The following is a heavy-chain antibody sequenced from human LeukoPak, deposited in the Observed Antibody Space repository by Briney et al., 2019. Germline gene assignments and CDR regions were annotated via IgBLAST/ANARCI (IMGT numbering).Heavy chain of an antibody. D-gene: IGHD6-6*01. J-gene: IGHJ5*02. CDR3: ARDKVRSSRFDP. CDR1: GGTFSNYA. V-gene: IGHV1-69*05. CDR2: IIPIFGTA. Sequence: ASVKVSCKASGGTFSNYAINWVRQAPGQGLDWMGRIIPIFGTANYAQKFQGRVTITTDESTSTAYMELSSLRSEDTAVYYCARDKVRSSRFDPWGQGTLVTVSS.